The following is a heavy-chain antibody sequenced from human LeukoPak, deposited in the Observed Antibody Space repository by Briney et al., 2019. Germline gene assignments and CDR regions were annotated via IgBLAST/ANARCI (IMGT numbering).Heavy chain of an antibody. J-gene: IGHJ6*03. CDR2: IYTSGST. CDR3: ARQSYYDFWSGYSNYYYMDV. CDR1: GGSISSYY. Sequence: SETLSLTSTVSGGSISSYYWSWIRQPPGKGLEWIGYIYTSGSTNYNPSLKSRVTISVDASKDQFSLKLSSVTAADSPVYYRARQSYYDFWSGYSNYYYMDVWGKGTTVTVSS. D-gene: IGHD3-3*01. V-gene: IGHV4-4*09.